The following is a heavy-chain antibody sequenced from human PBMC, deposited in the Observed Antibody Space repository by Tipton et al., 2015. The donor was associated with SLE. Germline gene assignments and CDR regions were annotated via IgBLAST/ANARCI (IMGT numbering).Heavy chain of an antibody. CDR2: IYTSGGT. CDR1: GDSISSGLYY. D-gene: IGHD1-14*01. Sequence: TLSLTCTVSGDSISSGLYYWSWIRQPAGKGLEWIGRIYTSGGTNYHTSLRSRVTVSLDTSKNQISLNLTSVTAADTALYFCARDQFATVGAFDLWGQGTMVTVSS. J-gene: IGHJ3*01. CDR3: ARDQFATVGAFDL. V-gene: IGHV4-61*02.